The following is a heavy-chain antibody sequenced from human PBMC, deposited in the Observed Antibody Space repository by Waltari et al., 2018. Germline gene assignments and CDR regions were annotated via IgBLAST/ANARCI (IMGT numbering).Heavy chain of an antibody. J-gene: IGHJ2*01. Sequence: QVQLQESGPGLVKPSQTLSLTCTVSGGSISSGDYYWSCIRQPPGKGLEWIGYIYYRGSTYYNPSLKSRVTISVDTSKNQFSLKLSSVTAADTAVYYCARDGGGRILGTDWYFDLWGRGTLVTVSS. CDR3: ARDGGGRILGTDWYFDL. CDR2: IYYRGST. D-gene: IGHD2-15*01. CDR1: GGSISSGDYY. V-gene: IGHV4-30-4*08.